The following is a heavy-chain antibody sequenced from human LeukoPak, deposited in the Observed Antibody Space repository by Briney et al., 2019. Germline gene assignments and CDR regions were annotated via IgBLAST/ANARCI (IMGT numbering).Heavy chain of an antibody. J-gene: IGHJ6*03. CDR2: INHSGNT. D-gene: IGHD2-2*01. CDR1: GGSFSDYY. CDR3: AKDGVVAVPANMEQSRSSRDYYYMDV. V-gene: IGHV4-34*01. Sequence: PSETLSLTCAVYGGSFSDYYWSWIRQPPGKGLEWIGEINHSGNTKYNPSLKSRLTISVDTSKNHFSLKLSSVTAADTAVYYCAKDGVVAVPANMEQSRSSRDYYYMDVWAKGTTVTVSS.